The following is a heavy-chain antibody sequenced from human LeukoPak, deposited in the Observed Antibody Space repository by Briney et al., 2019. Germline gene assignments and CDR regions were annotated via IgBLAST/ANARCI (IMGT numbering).Heavy chain of an antibody. CDR2: IYYSGST. CDR3: ARDYYDSSGRHAFDI. J-gene: IGHJ3*02. V-gene: IGHV4-39*07. D-gene: IGHD3-22*01. Sequence: WVRQAPGKGLEWIGSIYYSGSTYYNPSLKSRVTISVDTSKNQFSLKLSSVTAADTAVYYCARDYYDSSGRHAFDIWGQGTMVTVSS.